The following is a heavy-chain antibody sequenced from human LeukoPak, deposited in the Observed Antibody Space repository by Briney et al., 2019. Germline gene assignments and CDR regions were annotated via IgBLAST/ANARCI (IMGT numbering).Heavy chain of an antibody. CDR1: GFTFTTYG. V-gene: IGHV3-21*01. J-gene: IGHJ2*01. Sequence: PGGSLRLSCSASGFTFTTYGMNWVRQAPGKGLEWVSSITTGIGYTYYAASVKGRFTISRDNAKNSLYLEMNGLRVEDTAVYYCARGRYFDLWGHGTLVTVSS. CDR2: ITTGIGYT. CDR3: ARGRYFDL.